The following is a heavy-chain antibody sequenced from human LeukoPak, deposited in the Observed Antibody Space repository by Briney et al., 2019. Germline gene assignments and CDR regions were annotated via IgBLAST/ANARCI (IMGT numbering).Heavy chain of an antibody. CDR3: ARDRVFCSGASCYVTSPDY. Sequence: GASVKVSCKASGYMFTGYYMHWVRQAPGQGLEWMGWVNPKCGGTNYAQKFQGRITMTRDTSLSTVYMELRSDDTDVYYCARDRVFCSGASCYVTSPDYWGRGTRVSVSS. CDR1: GYMFTGYY. J-gene: IGHJ1*01. CDR2: VNPKCGGT. D-gene: IGHD2-2*01. V-gene: IGHV1-2*02.